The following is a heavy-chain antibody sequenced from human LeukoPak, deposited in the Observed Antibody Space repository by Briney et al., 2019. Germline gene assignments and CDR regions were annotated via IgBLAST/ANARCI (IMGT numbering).Heavy chain of an antibody. CDR2: INAGNGNT. V-gene: IGHV1-3*01. CDR3: ARARDSSSWYGGGFDY. J-gene: IGHJ4*02. Sequence: GASVKVSCKASGYTFTSYAMHWVRQAPGQRLEWMGWINAGNGNTKYSQKFQGRVTITRDTSASTAYMELSSLRSEDTAVYYCARARDSSSWYGGGFDYWGQGTLVTVSS. CDR1: GYTFTSYA. D-gene: IGHD6-13*01.